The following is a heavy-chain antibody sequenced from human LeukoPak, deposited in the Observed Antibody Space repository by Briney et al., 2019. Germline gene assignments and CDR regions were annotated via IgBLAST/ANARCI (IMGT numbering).Heavy chain of an antibody. CDR2: ISAYNGNT. CDR1: GGTFSSYA. CDR3: ARGSRQQLVRSVRGNWFDP. D-gene: IGHD6-6*01. J-gene: IGHJ5*02. Sequence: ASVKVSCKASGGTFSSYAISWVRHAPGQGLEWMGWISAYNGNTNYAQKLQGRVTMTTDTSTSTAYMELRSLRSDDTAVYYCARGSRQQLVRSVRGNWFDPWGQGTLVTVSS. V-gene: IGHV1-18*01.